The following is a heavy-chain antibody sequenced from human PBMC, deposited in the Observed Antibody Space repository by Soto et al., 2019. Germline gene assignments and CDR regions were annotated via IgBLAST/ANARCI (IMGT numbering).Heavy chain of an antibody. Sequence: QLQLQESGSGLVKPSQTLSLTCAVSGGSISSGGYSWSWIRQPPGKGLEWIGYIYHSGSTYYNPSLKSRVTISVDRSKNQFSLKLSSVTAADTAVYCCATGGMLDSYGYDEYFQHWGQGTLVTVSS. V-gene: IGHV4-30-2*01. J-gene: IGHJ1*01. CDR2: IYHSGST. CDR1: GGSISSGGYS. CDR3: ATGGMLDSYGYDEYFQH. D-gene: IGHD5-18*01.